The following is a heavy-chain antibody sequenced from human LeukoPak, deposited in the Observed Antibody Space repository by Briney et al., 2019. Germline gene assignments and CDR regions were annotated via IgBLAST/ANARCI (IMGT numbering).Heavy chain of an antibody. CDR2: MKYDGSKK. CDR1: GFTFSSYW. V-gene: IGHV3-7*01. Sequence: GGSLRLSCAASGFTFSSYWMSWVRQAPGKGLEWVANMKYDGSKKYYVDSVKGRFTISRDNAKNSLYLQMNSLRAEDTAVYYCARDIEAAGLFLDYWGQGTLVTVSS. J-gene: IGHJ4*02. D-gene: IGHD6-13*01. CDR3: ARDIEAAGLFLDY.